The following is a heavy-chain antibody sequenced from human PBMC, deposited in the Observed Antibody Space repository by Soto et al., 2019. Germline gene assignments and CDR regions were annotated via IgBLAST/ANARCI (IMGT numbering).Heavy chain of an antibody. D-gene: IGHD6-19*01. Sequence: SVKVSCKASGGTFSSYAISWVRQAPGQGLEWMGGIIPIFGTANYAQKFQGRVTITADESTSTAYMELSSLRSEDTAVYYCARADTYSSGWTDFDYWGQGTLVTVSS. CDR1: GGTFSSYA. J-gene: IGHJ4*02. CDR2: IIPIFGTA. V-gene: IGHV1-69*13. CDR3: ARADTYSSGWTDFDY.